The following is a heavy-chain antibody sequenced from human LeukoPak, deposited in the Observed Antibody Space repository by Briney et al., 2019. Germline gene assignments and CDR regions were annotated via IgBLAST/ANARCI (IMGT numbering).Heavy chain of an antibody. J-gene: IGHJ4*02. CDR2: IYTSGST. V-gene: IGHV4-4*07. CDR3: ASETTVVTSYYFDY. Sequence: PSETLSLTCTVSGGSISSYYWSWIRQPAGKGLEWIGRIYTSGSTNYNPSLKSRVTMSVDTSKNQFSLKLSSVTAADTAVYYCASETTVVTSYYFDYWGQGTLVTVAS. D-gene: IGHD4-23*01. CDR1: GGSISSYY.